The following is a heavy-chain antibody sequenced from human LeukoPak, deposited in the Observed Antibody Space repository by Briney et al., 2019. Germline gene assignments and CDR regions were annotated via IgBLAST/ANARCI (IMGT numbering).Heavy chain of an antibody. CDR2: MYYSGST. J-gene: IGHJ5*02. V-gene: IGHV4-59*08. CDR1: GGSITSYY. D-gene: IGHD2-21*02. CDR3: ARRVTSNCFDP. Sequence: PSETLSLTCTVSGGSITSYYWSWIRQPPGKGLEWIGYMYYSGSTNYNPSLKSRVTMSVDTSKNQFSLKLNSVTAADTAAYYCARRVTSNCFDPWGQGTLVTVSS.